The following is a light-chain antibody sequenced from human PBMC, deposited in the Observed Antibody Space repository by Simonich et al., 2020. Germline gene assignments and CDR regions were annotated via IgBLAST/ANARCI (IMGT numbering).Light chain of an antibody. V-gene: IGKV1-13*02. CDR1: QGISSA. J-gene: IGKJ5*01. CDR2: DAS. CDR3: QQFNSYPIT. Sequence: AIQLTQSPSSLSASVGDSVTIPCRASQGISSALAWYQQKPGKAPKLLIYDASSLESGVPSRFSGSGSGTDFTLTISSLQPEDFATYYCQQFNSYPITFGQGTRLEIK.